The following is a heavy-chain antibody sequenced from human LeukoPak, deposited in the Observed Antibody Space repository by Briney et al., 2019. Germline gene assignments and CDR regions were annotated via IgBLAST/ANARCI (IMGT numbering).Heavy chain of an antibody. CDR3: VRDEDWAFDY. Sequence: GGSVRLSCAASGFTFSSYSVNWVRQAPGEGLEWVSYIGSSNLNIHYADSVKGRFTISRDDAKNSLYLQMNSLRAEDTAVYYCVRDEDWAFDYWGQGTLATVSS. J-gene: IGHJ4*02. CDR2: IGSSNLNI. V-gene: IGHV3-48*01. CDR1: GFTFSSYS. D-gene: IGHD2-15*01.